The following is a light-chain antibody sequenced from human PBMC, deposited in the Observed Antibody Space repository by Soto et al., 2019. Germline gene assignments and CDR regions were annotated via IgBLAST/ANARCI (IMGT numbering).Light chain of an antibody. J-gene: IGKJ1*01. CDR1: QGITSY. Sequence: IHLTQSPSSLSASVGDRVTITCRASQGITSYLAWYQQRPGKAPGLLIYSASTLQSGVPSRFSGSGYGTDFSLTISSLQPDDFATYYCQHYNSYSEAFGQGTKVDIK. V-gene: IGKV1-9*01. CDR2: SAS. CDR3: QHYNSYSEA.